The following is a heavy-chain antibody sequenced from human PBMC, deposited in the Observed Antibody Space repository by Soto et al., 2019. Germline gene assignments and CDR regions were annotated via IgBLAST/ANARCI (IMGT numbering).Heavy chain of an antibody. CDR3: AREGAVVVAVTPYGMDV. Sequence: EVQLVESGGGLVQPGGSLRLSCAASGFTFSSYSMNWVRQAPGKGLEWVSYISSSSSTIYYADSVKGRFTISRDNAKNSLYLQMNSLRDEDTAVYYCAREGAVVVAVTPYGMDVWGQGTTVTVSS. CDR2: ISSSSSTI. J-gene: IGHJ6*02. D-gene: IGHD2-15*01. V-gene: IGHV3-48*02. CDR1: GFTFSSYS.